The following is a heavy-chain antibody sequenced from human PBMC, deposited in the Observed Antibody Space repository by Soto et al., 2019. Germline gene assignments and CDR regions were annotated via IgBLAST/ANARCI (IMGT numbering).Heavy chain of an antibody. CDR3: ARGGYYDKTWGKLRHYGLDV. V-gene: IGHV1-18*01. Sequence: QVQLVQSAGEVKKPGASVKVSCKASGYTFIRYGITWVRQAPGQGLEWMGWISPYNDYTIYAQKLQGRVTMTTDTSTRTVYLDLRSMKSDDTAGYYCARGGYYDKTWGKLRHYGLDVW. J-gene: IGHJ6*01. CDR1: GYTFIRYG. D-gene: IGHD3-16*01. CDR2: ISPYNDYT.